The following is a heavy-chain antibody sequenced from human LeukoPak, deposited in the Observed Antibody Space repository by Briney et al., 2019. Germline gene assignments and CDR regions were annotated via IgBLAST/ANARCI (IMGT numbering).Heavy chain of an antibody. CDR1: GFTFNNYA. CDR2: ISGTGATT. CDR3: ARFVPSYYDSSGYFDY. J-gene: IGHJ4*02. Sequence: GGSLRLSCAASGFTFNNYAMSWVRQAPGKGLEWVSAISGTGATTYYADSVKGRFAISRDNSKNTLYLQMSSLRAEDTAVYYCARFVPSYYDSSGYFDYWGQGTLVTVSS. V-gene: IGHV3-23*01. D-gene: IGHD3-22*01.